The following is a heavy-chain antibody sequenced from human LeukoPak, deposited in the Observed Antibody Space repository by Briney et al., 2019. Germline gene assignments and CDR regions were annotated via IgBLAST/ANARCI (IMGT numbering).Heavy chain of an antibody. V-gene: IGHV3-23*01. J-gene: IGHJ4*02. CDR1: GFTFSSHD. Sequence: GGSLRLSCAASGFTFSSHDMSWVRQAPGKGLEWASAIRSGGGSSFYADSVKGRFTISRDNPKNTLYLQMNSLKAEDTAVYYCAKGPPFSSSWYFDYWAQGTLVTVSS. CDR2: IRSGGGSS. D-gene: IGHD6-13*01. CDR3: AKGPPFSSSWYFDY.